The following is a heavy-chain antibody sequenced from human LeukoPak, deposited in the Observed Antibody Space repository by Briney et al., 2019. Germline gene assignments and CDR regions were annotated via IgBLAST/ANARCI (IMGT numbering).Heavy chain of an antibody. Sequence: GALRLSCAASGFSFSRSAMNWVRQAPGKGLEWVSTITNTGDRTEYADSVKGRFTISRDNSKHMLFLQMSSLRAEDTAVYYCAKGSPLDLGAGESYYYGMGVWGQGTTVTVSS. V-gene: IGHV3-23*01. J-gene: IGHJ6*02. CDR3: AKGSPLDLGAGESYYYGMGV. D-gene: IGHD3-10*01. CDR2: ITNTGDRT. CDR1: GFSFSRSA.